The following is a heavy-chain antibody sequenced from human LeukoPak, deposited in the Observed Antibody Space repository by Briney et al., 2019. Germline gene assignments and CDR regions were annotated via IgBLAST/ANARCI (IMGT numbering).Heavy chain of an antibody. V-gene: IGHV3-48*03. Sequence: GGSLRLSCAASGFTFSSYEMNWVRQAPGKGLEWVSYISSSGSTIYYADSVKGRFTISRDNAKNTLYLQMNSLRAEDTAVYYCARGTAAFDIWGQGTMVTVSS. CDR2: ISSSGSTI. CDR1: GFTFSSYE. J-gene: IGHJ3*02. CDR3: ARGTAAFDI. D-gene: IGHD2-21*02.